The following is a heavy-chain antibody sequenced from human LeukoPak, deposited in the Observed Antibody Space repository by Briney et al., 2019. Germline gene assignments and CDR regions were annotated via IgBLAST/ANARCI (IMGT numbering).Heavy chain of an antibody. CDR3: ARDGPYAMDV. Sequence: PGGSQRLSCAASGFTFSSSWMHWVRQAPGKGLVWVSYINSDGSSTTYADSVKGRFTMSRDNAKNTLYLQMNSLRAEDTAVYYCARDGPYAMDVWGQGTTVTVSS. V-gene: IGHV3-74*01. J-gene: IGHJ6*02. CDR1: GFTFSSSW. CDR2: INSDGSST.